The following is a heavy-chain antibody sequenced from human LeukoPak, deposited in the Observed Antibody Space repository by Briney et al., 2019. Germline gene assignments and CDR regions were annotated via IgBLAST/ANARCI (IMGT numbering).Heavy chain of an antibody. J-gene: IGHJ6*02. Sequence: ASVKVSCKASGGTFSSYAISWVRQAPGQGLEWMGGIIPIFGTANYAQKFQGRVTITADESTSTAYMELSSLRSEDTAVYYCARGMGLGDYVWGSYRYDYYYGMDVWGQGTTVTVSS. CDR3: ARGMGLGDYVWGSYRYDYYYGMDV. CDR2: IIPIFGTA. CDR1: GGTFSSYA. V-gene: IGHV1-69*13. D-gene: IGHD3-16*02.